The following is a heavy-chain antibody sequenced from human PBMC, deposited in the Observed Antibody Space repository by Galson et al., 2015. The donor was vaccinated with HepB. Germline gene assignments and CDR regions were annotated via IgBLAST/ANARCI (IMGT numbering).Heavy chain of an antibody. CDR1: GFTFSGSA. CDR2: IGSKANSYAT. Sequence: SLRLSCAASGFTFSGSAIHWVRQASGRGLEWIGRIGSKANSYATAYVASVRGRFTISRDDSKNTAFLQLYSLKTDDTAVYYCTRMGDLSGYSSLWGQGTLVTVSS. J-gene: IGHJ4*02. D-gene: IGHD6-13*01. V-gene: IGHV3-73*01. CDR3: TRMGDLSGYSSL.